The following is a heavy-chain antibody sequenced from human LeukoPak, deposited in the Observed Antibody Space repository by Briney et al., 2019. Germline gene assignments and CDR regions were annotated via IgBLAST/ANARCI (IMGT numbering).Heavy chain of an antibody. Sequence: GGSLRLSCAASGFTVSSNYMSWVRQAPGKGLEWVSVIYSGGSTYYADSVKGRFTISRDNAKNSLYLQMNSLRAEDTAVYYCARIAVAGGGDYWGQGTLVTVSS. J-gene: IGHJ4*02. CDR2: IYSGGST. D-gene: IGHD6-19*01. V-gene: IGHV3-66*01. CDR1: GFTVSSNY. CDR3: ARIAVAGGGDY.